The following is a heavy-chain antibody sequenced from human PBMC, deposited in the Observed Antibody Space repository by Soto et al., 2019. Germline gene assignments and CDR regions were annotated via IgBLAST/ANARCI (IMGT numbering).Heavy chain of an antibody. CDR3: ATRLAATVVTPTLLY. J-gene: IGHJ4*01. CDR1: GFTVGSYA. Sequence: EVQVLESGGGLVQPGGSLRLSCAASGFTVGSYAMTWVRQAPGKGLEWVSGSSGSGDETYYADSVKGRFTVSRDNSNNTLYLQMNSLRAEDPALYYCATRLAATVVTPTLLYWGHGTLVTVSS. V-gene: IGHV3-23*01. CDR2: SSGSGDET. D-gene: IGHD6-25*01.